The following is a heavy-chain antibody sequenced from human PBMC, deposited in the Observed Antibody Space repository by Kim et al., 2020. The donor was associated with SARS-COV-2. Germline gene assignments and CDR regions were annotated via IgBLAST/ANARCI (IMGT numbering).Heavy chain of an antibody. Sequence: SVKGRFTISRDNSKNTLYLQMNSLRAEDTAVYYCAKDKVVAAAGTDAFDIWGQGTMVTVSS. J-gene: IGHJ3*02. CDR3: AKDKVVAAAGTDAFDI. D-gene: IGHD6-13*01. V-gene: IGHV3-30*02.